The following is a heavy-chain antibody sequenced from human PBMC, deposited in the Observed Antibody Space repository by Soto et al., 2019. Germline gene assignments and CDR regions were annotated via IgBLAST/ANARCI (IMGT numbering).Heavy chain of an antibody. D-gene: IGHD5-18*01. CDR3: AKIGYSYGFFDY. J-gene: IGHJ4*02. V-gene: IGHV3-23*01. CDR1: GFTCSSYA. CDR2: ISGSGNNT. Sequence: EVQLLESGGGLVQPGGSLRLSCAASGFTCSSYAMSWVRQAPGKGLEWVSVISGSGNNTYYADSVKGRFTISRDNSKNTLNLQMNSLRAEDTALYYCAKIGYSYGFFDYWGQGTLVTVSS.